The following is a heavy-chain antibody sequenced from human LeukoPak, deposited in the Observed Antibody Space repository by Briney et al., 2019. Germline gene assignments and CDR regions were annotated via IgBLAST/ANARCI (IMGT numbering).Heavy chain of an antibody. J-gene: IGHJ4*02. V-gene: IGHV1-2*02. Sequence: GASVRVSCKTSGYPFIRYYVHWVRQAPGQGLEWMGWVNPNTGTTSSAKKFQGRVTMTTDTSINTVYMELRSLISDDTAMYYCAKDWGIAMTGLYSFDHWGQGTLVTVSS. CDR3: AKDWGIAMTGLYSFDH. CDR1: GYPFIRYY. D-gene: IGHD6-19*01. CDR2: VNPNTGTT.